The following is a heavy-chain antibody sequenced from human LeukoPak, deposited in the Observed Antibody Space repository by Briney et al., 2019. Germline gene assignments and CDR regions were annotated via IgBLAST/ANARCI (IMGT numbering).Heavy chain of an antibody. CDR1: GFTFSSYA. CDR2: ISSSGGST. J-gene: IGHJ4*02. CDR3: AKGDSSGYYLRGYFDY. D-gene: IGHD3-22*01. V-gene: IGHV3-23*01. Sequence: PGGSLRLSCAASGFTFSSYAMHWVRQAPGKGLEWVSAISSSGGSTYYADSVKGRFTISRDNSKNTLYLQMNSLRAEDTAVYYCAKGDSSGYYLRGYFDYWGQGTLVTVSS.